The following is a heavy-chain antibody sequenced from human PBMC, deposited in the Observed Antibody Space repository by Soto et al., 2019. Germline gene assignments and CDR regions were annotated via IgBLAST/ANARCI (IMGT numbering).Heavy chain of an antibody. CDR2: ISGSGGST. J-gene: IGHJ4*02. CDR1: GFTFSSYA. D-gene: IGHD4-17*01. CDR3: AKVRVYGDYAGFDY. Sequence: HPGGSLRLSCAASGFTFSSYAMSWVRQAPGKGLEWVSAISGSGGSTYYADSVKGRFTISRDNSKNTLYLQMNSLRAEDTAVYYCAKVRVYGDYAGFDYWGQGTLVTVSS. V-gene: IGHV3-23*01.